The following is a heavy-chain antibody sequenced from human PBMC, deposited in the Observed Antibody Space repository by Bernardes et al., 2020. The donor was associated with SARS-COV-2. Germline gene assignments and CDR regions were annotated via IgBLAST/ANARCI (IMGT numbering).Heavy chain of an antibody. CDR3: ARGYFYGPFDY. CDR2: INKNGGST. D-gene: IGHD5-18*01. Sequence: VGSLILSCAASGFTFDDYGMSWVRQAPGQGLEWVSGINKNGGSTGYADSVKGRFTISRDNAKNSLHLQMNSLRAEDTALYYCARGYFYGPFDYWGQGILVTVSS. V-gene: IGHV3-20*04. J-gene: IGHJ4*02. CDR1: GFTFDDYG.